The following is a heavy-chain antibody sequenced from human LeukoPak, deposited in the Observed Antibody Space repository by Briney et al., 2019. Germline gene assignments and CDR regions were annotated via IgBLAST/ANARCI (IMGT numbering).Heavy chain of an antibody. J-gene: IGHJ3*02. V-gene: IGHV3-48*03. CDR2: ISESGGNI. D-gene: IGHD6-19*01. CDR1: GFKFSSYE. CDR3: AREGGEEWLDAFDI. Sequence: PGGSLRLSCAASGFKFSSYEMNWVRQAPGKGLEWVSYISESGGNIYYTDSVKGRFTVSRDNSKNSMYLQMNSLRAEDTAFYYCAREGGEEWLDAFDIWGQGTVVTVSS.